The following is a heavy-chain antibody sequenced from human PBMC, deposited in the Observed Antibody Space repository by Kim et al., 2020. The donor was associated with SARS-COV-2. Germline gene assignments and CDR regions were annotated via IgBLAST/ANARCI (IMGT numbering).Heavy chain of an antibody. V-gene: IGHV3-53*01. D-gene: IGHD1-7*01. Sequence: KGRFTIARDNSKNTLYLQMNSLRAEDTAVYYCARVPITGTTPYYYYGMDVWGQGTTVTVSS. CDR3: ARVPITGTTPYYYYGMDV. J-gene: IGHJ6*02.